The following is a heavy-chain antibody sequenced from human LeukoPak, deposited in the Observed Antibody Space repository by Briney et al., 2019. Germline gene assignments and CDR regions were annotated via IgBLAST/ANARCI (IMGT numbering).Heavy chain of an antibody. CDR3: ARGGGYGSGSHYYFDY. CDR1: GFTFSSYS. D-gene: IGHD3-10*01. Sequence: PGGSLRLSCAASGFTFSSYSMNWVRQAPGKGLEWVSSISDDSKYIYYADSVKGRFSISRDNAKRSLYLQMNSLRAEDTAVYYCARGGGYGSGSHYYFDYWGQGTLVTVSS. V-gene: IGHV3-21*04. J-gene: IGHJ4*02. CDR2: ISDDSKYI.